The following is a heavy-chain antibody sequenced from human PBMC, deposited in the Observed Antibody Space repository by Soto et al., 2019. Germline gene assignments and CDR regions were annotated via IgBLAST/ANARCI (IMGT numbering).Heavy chain of an antibody. D-gene: IGHD3-3*01. J-gene: IGHJ3*02. Sequence: QLHLVQSGAVVKKPGASVTVSCSASGYPVTAYYMHWVRQAPGRGLEWMGGINPATGAAKYTQKFQGRVTMPRATSTRTVLMELSGRTSEDTAVFYCASWGGVGVAGSAAFEMWGQGTLVTVSS. CDR3: ASWGGVGVAGSAAFEM. CDR2: INPATGAA. V-gene: IGHV1-2*02. CDR1: GYPVTAYY.